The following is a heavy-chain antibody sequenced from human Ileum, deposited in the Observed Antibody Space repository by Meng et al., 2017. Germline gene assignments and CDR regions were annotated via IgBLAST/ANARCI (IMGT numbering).Heavy chain of an antibody. Sequence: QGQLQQAGPGLVQPSQTPAPTCAISGDSVSSNSAAWNWIRQSPSRGLEWLGRTYYRSKWFNEYAVSVRSRITINPDTSENQFSLQLNSVTPEDAAVYYCARGGGSYYHFDYWGQGTLVTVSS. CDR3: ARGGGSYYHFDY. V-gene: IGHV6-1*01. CDR1: GDSVSSNSAA. J-gene: IGHJ4*02. CDR2: TYYRSKWFN. D-gene: IGHD1-26*01.